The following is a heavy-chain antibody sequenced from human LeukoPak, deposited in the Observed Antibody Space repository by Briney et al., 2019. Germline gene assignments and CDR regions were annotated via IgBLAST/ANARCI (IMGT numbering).Heavy chain of an antibody. Sequence: SETLSLTCAVYGGSFSGYYWSWIRQPPGKGLEWIGEINHSGSTNYNPSLKSRVTISVDTSKNQFSLKLSSVTAADTAVYYCARRLMITFGGVIVSPQYNWFDPWGQGTLVTVSS. CDR3: ARRLMITFGGVIVSPQYNWFDP. CDR2: INHSGST. CDR1: GGSFSGYY. V-gene: IGHV4-34*01. J-gene: IGHJ5*02. D-gene: IGHD3-16*02.